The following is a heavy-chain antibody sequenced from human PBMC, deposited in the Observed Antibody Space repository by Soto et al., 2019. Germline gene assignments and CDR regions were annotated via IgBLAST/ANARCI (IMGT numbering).Heavy chain of an antibody. CDR3: ARDKQVAAAGTGFDY. D-gene: IGHD6-13*01. CDR1: GGSISSSNW. Sequence: SETLSLTCAVSGGSISSSNWWSWVRQPPGKGLEWIGEIYHSGSTNYNPSLKSRVTISVDKSKNQFSLKLSSVTAADTAVYYCARDKQVAAAGTGFDYWGQGNLVTVSS. CDR2: IYHSGST. V-gene: IGHV4-4*02. J-gene: IGHJ4*02.